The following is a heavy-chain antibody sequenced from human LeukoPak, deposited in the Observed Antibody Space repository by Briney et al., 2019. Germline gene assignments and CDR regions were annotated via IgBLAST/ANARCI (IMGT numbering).Heavy chain of an antibody. CDR1: GYSISSGYY. CDR2: IYHSGNT. Sequence: SEALSLTCTVSGYSISSGYYWGWIRQSPGKGLQWIGSIYHSGNTYYNPSLTSRVTISLDTSNNQFSLKLSSMTAADTAVYYCAGKYYYDTSGYFYVDYWGPGTLVTVSS. J-gene: IGHJ4*02. CDR3: AGKYYYDTSGYFYVDY. V-gene: IGHV4-38-2*02. D-gene: IGHD3-22*01.